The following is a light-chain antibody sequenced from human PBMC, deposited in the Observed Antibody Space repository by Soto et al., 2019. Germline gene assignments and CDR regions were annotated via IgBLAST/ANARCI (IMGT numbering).Light chain of an antibody. Sequence: EIVLRQSGATLSVSPGEIAPLSCRASQSVSSYLAWYQQKPGQAPRLLIYDASNRATGIPARFSGSGSGTDFSLIIGRLEPEDFAVYICQQYGASPWTFGQGTKVDIK. CDR2: DAS. V-gene: IGKV3-11*01. CDR1: QSVSSY. CDR3: QQYGASPWT. J-gene: IGKJ1*01.